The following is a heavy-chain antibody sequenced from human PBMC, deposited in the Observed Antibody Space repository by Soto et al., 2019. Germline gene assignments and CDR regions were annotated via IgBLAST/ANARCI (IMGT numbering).Heavy chain of an antibody. CDR2: IYHSGST. CDR1: CGSISSSHW. Sequence: SETLSLTCAVSCGSISSSHWWSWVRQPPGKGLEWNGEIYHSGSTNYNPTLKSRDTISLDKSNNHFSLNLSSVTAADTAVYYCARGSITMVRGVIKGSYYYYGMDVWGQGTTVTVSS. D-gene: IGHD3-10*01. CDR3: ARGSITMVRGVIKGSYYYYGMDV. J-gene: IGHJ6*02. V-gene: IGHV4-4*02.